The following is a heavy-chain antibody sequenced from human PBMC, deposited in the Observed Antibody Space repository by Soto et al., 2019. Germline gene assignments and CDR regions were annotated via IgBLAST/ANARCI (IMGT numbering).Heavy chain of an antibody. CDR3: AKGSACDY. Sequence: EVQLLESGGGLVQPGGSLRLSCAASGFPFSTYDMTWVRQAPGNGLEWVSSISGSGGNTYYADPVKGRFTISRHTSKNTLYLQMNSLTADDTAVYYCAKGSACDYWGQGTLVTVSS. CDR2: ISGSGGNT. J-gene: IGHJ4*02. V-gene: IGHV3-23*01. CDR1: GFPFSTYD.